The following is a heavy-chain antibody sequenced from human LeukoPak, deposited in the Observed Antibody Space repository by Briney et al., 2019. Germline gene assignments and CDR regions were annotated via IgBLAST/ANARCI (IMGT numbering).Heavy chain of an antibody. CDR1: GFTFSSYA. Sequence: GGSLRLSCGGSGFTFSSYAMSWVRQAPGKGLEWVSAISGSGGSTYYADSVKGRFTISRDNSKNTLYLQMNSLRAEDTAVYYCAKDVGYDILTGYYSYASDYWGQGTLVTVSS. CDR2: ISGSGGST. CDR3: AKDVGYDILTGYYSYASDY. J-gene: IGHJ4*02. V-gene: IGHV3-23*01. D-gene: IGHD3-9*01.